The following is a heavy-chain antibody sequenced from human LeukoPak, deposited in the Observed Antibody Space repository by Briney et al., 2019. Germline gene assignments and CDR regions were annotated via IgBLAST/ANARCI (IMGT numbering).Heavy chain of an antibody. CDR2: IYYSGST. CDR1: GGSISSSSYY. V-gene: IGHV4-39*07. Sequence: PSETLSLTCTVSGGSISSSSYYWGWIRQPPGKGLEWIGSIYYSGSTYYNPSLKSRVTVSVDTSKNQFSLKLSSVTAADTAVYYCARVGRLAMVRAVIYYFDYWGQGTLVTVSS. D-gene: IGHD3-10*01. CDR3: ARVGRLAMVRAVIYYFDY. J-gene: IGHJ4*02.